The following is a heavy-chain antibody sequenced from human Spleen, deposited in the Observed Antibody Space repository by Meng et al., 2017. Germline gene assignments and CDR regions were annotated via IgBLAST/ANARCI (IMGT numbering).Heavy chain of an antibody. Sequence: EVQPVESGGGFVLPGGSLRLSCTPSAFSLTTYDMHWVRQAAGKGLEWVSTIGSAGDTHYPDSVKGRFTISRDNSQHTLYLQMNSLRVEDTSIYYCARGEYYFDYWGQGALVTVSS. CDR2: IGSAGDT. V-gene: IGHV3-13*01. J-gene: IGHJ4*02. CDR1: AFSLTTYD. D-gene: IGHD3-10*01. CDR3: ARGEYYFDY.